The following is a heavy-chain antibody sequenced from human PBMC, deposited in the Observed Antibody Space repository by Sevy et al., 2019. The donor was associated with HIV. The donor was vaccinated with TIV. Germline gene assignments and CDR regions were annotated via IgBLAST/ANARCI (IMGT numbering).Heavy chain of an antibody. J-gene: IGHJ6*02. Sequence: GGSLRLSCVASGFSFSSYWMNWVSQAPGKGLEWVANIKQDGSEIYYVDSVKGRFTISRDNAQNSVHLQMNSLRFEDTAVYYCGQAMDVWGQGTTVTVSS. CDR3: GQAMDV. V-gene: IGHV3-7*01. CDR2: IKQDGSEI. CDR1: GFSFSSYW.